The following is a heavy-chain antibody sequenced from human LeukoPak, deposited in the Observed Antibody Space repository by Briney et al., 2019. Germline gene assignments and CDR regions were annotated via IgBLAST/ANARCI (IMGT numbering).Heavy chain of an antibody. CDR3: ARVSVAGTYYYGMDV. V-gene: IGHV1-46*01. J-gene: IGHJ6*02. D-gene: IGHD6-19*01. Sequence: ASVKVSCKASGYSFINYYMHWVRQAPGQGLEWMGVIDPSGGSTSYAQKSQGRVTMTRDTSSSTVYMDLSSLRSEDTAVYYCARVSVAGTYYYGMDVWGQGTTVTVSS. CDR1: GYSFINYY. CDR2: IDPSGGST.